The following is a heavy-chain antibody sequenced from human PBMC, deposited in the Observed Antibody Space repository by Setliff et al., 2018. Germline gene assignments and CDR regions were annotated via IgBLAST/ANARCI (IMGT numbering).Heavy chain of an antibody. CDR1: GYNLDDFG. J-gene: IGHJ3*02. D-gene: IGHD3-22*01. Sequence: ASVKVSCKASGYNLDDFGINWLRQAPGQGLEWMGWIRPYIGHTIYAQKFQGRVTMTTDAPTSTACMELTSLRHDDTAVYYCARVVAHTHFYDRSDYYFDGLDIWGQGAKVTVSS. CDR2: IRPYIGHT. CDR3: ARVVAHTHFYDRSDYYFDGLDI. V-gene: IGHV1-18*01.